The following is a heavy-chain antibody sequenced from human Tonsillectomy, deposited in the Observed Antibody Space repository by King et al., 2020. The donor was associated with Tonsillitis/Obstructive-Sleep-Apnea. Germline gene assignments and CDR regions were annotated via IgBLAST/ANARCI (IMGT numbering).Heavy chain of an antibody. Sequence: VQLVESGGGVVQPGRSLRLSCAASGFTFSSYGMHWVRQAPGMGLEWVAVIWYDGSDTYYADSVKGRFTISRDSSKHTLYLQMNGLRPEDTAVYYCARSSGSYHFDSWGQGTLVTVSS. J-gene: IGHJ4*02. CDR2: IWYDGSDT. D-gene: IGHD1-26*01. V-gene: IGHV3-33*01. CDR3: ARSSGSYHFDS. CDR1: GFTFSSYG.